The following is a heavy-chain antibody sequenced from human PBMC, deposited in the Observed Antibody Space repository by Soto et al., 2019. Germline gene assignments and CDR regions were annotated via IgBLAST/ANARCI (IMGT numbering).Heavy chain of an antibody. D-gene: IGHD1-26*01. CDR1: GFTFSSYW. J-gene: IGHJ6*02. Sequence: EVQLVESGGGLVQPGGSLRLSCAASGFTFSSYWLHWVRQPPGKGRVWVSRINSDGSSTSYADSVKGRFTISRDNAKNTLYLQMNSLRAEDTAVYYCAITIGATMFYYYGMDVWGQGTTVTVSS. CDR2: INSDGSST. V-gene: IGHV3-74*01. CDR3: AITIGATMFYYYGMDV.